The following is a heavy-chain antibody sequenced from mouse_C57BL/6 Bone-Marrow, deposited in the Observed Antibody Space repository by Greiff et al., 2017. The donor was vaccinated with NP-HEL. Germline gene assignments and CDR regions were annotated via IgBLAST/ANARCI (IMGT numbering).Heavy chain of an antibody. CDR3: ARDFDYHWYFDV. V-gene: IGHV5-16*01. J-gene: IGHJ1*03. D-gene: IGHD2-4*01. Sequence: EVKLVESEGGLVQPGSSMKLSCTASGFTFSDYYMAWVRQVPEKGLGWVANLNYDGSSTYYLDSLQSRFIISRDNAKNILYLQMSSLKSEYTATYYCARDFDYHWYFDVWGTGTTVTVSS. CDR2: LNYDGSST. CDR1: GFTFSDYY.